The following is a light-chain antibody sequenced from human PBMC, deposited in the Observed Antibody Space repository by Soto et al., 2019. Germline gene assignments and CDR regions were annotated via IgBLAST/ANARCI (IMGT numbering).Light chain of an antibody. CDR3: QQYSSLLYS. V-gene: IGKV3-20*01. CDR1: QSVSSSD. Sequence: EVVLRQSPGTLSLSPGERATLSCRASQSVSSSDLACYQQRPGQAPRLLIYGASSMTTGIPDRFSCSGSGTDFTLTISRLQPEDFAVYYCQQYSSLLYSFGQGTKLEIK. J-gene: IGKJ2*01. CDR2: GAS.